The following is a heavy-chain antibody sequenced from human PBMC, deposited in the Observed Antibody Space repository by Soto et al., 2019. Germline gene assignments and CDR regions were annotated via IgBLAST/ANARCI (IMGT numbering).Heavy chain of an antibody. V-gene: IGHV3-43*01. D-gene: IGHD3-22*01. CDR3: AEGDYDSSGPPDY. CDR2: ISWDGGST. Sequence: EVQLVESGGVVVQPGGSLRLSCAASGFTFDDYTMHWVRQAPGKGLEWVSLISWDGGSTYYADSVKGRFTISRDNSKNSLYLQMNSLRTEDTALYYCAEGDYDSSGPPDYWGQGTLVTVSS. J-gene: IGHJ4*02. CDR1: GFTFDDYT.